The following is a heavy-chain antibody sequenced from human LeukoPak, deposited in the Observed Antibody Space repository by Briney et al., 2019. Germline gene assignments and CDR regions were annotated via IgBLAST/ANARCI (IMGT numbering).Heavy chain of an antibody. J-gene: IGHJ4*02. CDR2: INPNSGGT. D-gene: IGHD6-19*01. Sequence: ASVKVSCKASGYTFTGYYMHWVRQAPGQGLEWMGWINPNSGGTNYAQKFQGRVTLTRDTSISTAYMELSGLRSDDTAVYYCARVGIAVAGPKDYWGQGTLVTVSS. CDR3: ARVGIAVAGPKDY. CDR1: GYTFTGYY. V-gene: IGHV1-2*02.